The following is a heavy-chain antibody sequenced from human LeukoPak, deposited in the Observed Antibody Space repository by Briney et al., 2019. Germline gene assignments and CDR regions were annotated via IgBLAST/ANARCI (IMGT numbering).Heavy chain of an antibody. CDR3: ARVFYYGSGSRSTYYFDY. CDR1: VGIFSNYA. J-gene: IGHJ4*02. D-gene: IGHD3-10*01. Sequence: SVNVSCKSSVGIFSNYAISGVRQAPGQGLEGMGGIIHIFGTANYAQKFQGRVTITADESTSTAYMELSSLRSEDTGVYYCARVFYYGSGSRSTYYFDYWGQGTLVTVSS. V-gene: IGHV1-69*01. CDR2: IIHIFGTA.